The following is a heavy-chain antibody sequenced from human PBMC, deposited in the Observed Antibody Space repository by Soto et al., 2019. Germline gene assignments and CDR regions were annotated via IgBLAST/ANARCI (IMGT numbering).Heavy chain of an antibody. J-gene: IGHJ4*02. CDR3: ARGRGYCGGTNCYLDY. V-gene: IGHV3-48*02. CDR1: GFSFSSHS. CDR2: ISSSGSTI. D-gene: IGHD2-21*01. Sequence: EVQLVESGGGLVQPGGSLRLSCAASGFSFSSHSMKWVRQAPGKGLEWVSYISSSGSTIYYADSVKGRFTISRDNAKNSLYLQMNSLRDDDMAVYYCARGRGYCGGTNCYLDYWGQGALVTVSS.